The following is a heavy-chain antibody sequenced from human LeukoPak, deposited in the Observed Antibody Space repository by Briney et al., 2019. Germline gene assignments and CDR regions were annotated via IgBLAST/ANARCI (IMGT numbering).Heavy chain of an antibody. CDR2: ISAFSTYV. D-gene: IGHD6-19*01. V-gene: IGHV3-21*01. CDR3: ARASYWFESSGHPQHYYFDY. CDR1: GFKFSDYS. J-gene: IGHJ4*02. Sequence: GGSLRLSCAASGFKFSDYSMNWVRQVPGKGLEWVSSISAFSTYVYYPDSVKGRFTVSRDNARNSVYLQLDSLRDEDTALYFCARASYWFESSGHPQHYYFDYWGQGTMVVLSS.